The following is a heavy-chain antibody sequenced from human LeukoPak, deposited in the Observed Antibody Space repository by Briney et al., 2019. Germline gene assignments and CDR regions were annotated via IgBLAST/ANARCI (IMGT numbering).Heavy chain of an antibody. D-gene: IGHD6-19*01. CDR2: ISSSGSTL. Sequence: GGSLRLSCAASGFTFSDYYMTWIRQPPGKGLEWLSYISSSGSTLDYADSVKGRFTISRDNSKNTLYLQMNSLRAEDTAVYYCARENSSGWPGWGQGTLVTVSS. J-gene: IGHJ4*02. V-gene: IGHV3-11*01. CDR1: GFTFSDYY. CDR3: ARENSSGWPG.